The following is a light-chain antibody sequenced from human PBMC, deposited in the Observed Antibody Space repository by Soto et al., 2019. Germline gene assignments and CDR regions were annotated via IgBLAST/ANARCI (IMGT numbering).Light chain of an antibody. V-gene: IGKV1-39*01. Sequence: DTQMTQSPSSLSASVGDRITITCRASQSISTYVTWYQQKPGKAPKLLIYDASNLQSGVPSRFSGSGSGTDFTLTISSLQPEDFATYYCQQSYSLWTFGQGTKVDIK. J-gene: IGKJ1*01. CDR3: QQSYSLWT. CDR2: DAS. CDR1: QSISTY.